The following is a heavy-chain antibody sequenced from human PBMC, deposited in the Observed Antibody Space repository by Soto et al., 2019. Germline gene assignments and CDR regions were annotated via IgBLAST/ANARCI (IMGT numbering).Heavy chain of an antibody. D-gene: IGHD5-12*01. CDR2: ISWNSGSI. Sequence: GGSLRLSCAASGFTFDDYAMHWVRQAPGKGLEWVSGISWNSGSIGYADSVKGRFTISRDNAKNSLYLQMNSLRAEDTALYYCAKDGTEMATITLFDYRGQGTLVTVSS. V-gene: IGHV3-9*01. CDR1: GFTFDDYA. J-gene: IGHJ4*02. CDR3: AKDGTEMATITLFDY.